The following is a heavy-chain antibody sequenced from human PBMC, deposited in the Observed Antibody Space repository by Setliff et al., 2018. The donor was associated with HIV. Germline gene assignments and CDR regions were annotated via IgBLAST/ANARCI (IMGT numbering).Heavy chain of an antibody. CDR2: IKSKTNGGTT. CDR1: GFIFSGSD. CDR3: TTDLSAPLTFFSDSSRFV. V-gene: IGHV3-15*01. D-gene: IGHD3-22*01. J-gene: IGHJ4*02. Sequence: GGSLRLSCAASGFIFSGSDMTWVRQAPGKGLEWVGRIKSKTNGGTTDFSAPVKGRFTISRDDSENTLYLQMNNLKAEDTAVYYCTTDLSAPLTFFSDSSRFVWGQGTLVTVSS.